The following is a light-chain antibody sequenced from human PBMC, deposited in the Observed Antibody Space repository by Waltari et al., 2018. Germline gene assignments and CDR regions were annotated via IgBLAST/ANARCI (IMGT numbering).Light chain of an antibody. J-gene: IGLJ3*02. CDR3: SSYIRISASWV. CDR2: DVT. Sequence: QSALTQPVSVSGSPGQSITISCTGTSSDVGGFNYVSWYQHHPGKAPKLMIYDVTKRPAGVSNRFSGSVAGNTASLTISWLQSEDEAYYYCSSYIRISASWVFGGGTKLTVL. CDR1: SSDVGGFNY. V-gene: IGLV2-14*03.